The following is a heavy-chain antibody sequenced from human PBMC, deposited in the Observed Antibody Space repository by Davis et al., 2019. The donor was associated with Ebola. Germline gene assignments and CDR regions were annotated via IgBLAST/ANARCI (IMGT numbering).Heavy chain of an antibody. Sequence: AASVKVSCKASGGTFSSYAISWVRQAPGQGLEWMGGIIPIFGTANYAQKFQGRVTITADESTSTAYMELSSLRSEDTAVYYCARSRYCSGGSCYAPPNYWGQGTLVTVSS. CDR2: IIPIFGTA. CDR3: ARSRYCSGGSCYAPPNY. D-gene: IGHD2-15*01. V-gene: IGHV1-69*13. CDR1: GGTFSSYA. J-gene: IGHJ4*02.